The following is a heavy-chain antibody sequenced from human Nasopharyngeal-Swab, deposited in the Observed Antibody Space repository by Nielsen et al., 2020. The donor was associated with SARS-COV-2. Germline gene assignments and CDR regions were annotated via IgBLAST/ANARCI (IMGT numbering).Heavy chain of an antibody. D-gene: IGHD3-10*01. V-gene: IGHV4-31*03. J-gene: IGHJ6*02. CDR2: IYYSGST. Sequence: SETLSLTCTVSGVSYDFMEAFYWSWIRQHPGKGLEWIGYIYYSGSTYYNPSLKSRVTISVDTSKNQFSLKLSSVTAADTAVYYCASWDYYGSGSKDVWGQGTTVTVSS. CDR3: ASWDYYGSGSKDV. CDR1: GVSYDFMEAFY.